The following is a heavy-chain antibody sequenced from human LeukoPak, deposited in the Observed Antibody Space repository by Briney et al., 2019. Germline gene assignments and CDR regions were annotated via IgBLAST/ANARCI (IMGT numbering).Heavy chain of an antibody. V-gene: IGHV4-30-4*01. Sequence: SETLSLTCSVSGGSISSGDYFWTWIRQPPGKGLEYIGYIYYSGTTYYNPSLKSRITMSVDMSANQVSLRLTSVSAADTAVYYCTRAYWIGFHFDSWGRGILVSVSS. CDR3: TRAYWIGFHFDS. CDR2: IYYSGTT. J-gene: IGHJ4*02. D-gene: IGHD3-3*01. CDR1: GGSISSGDYF.